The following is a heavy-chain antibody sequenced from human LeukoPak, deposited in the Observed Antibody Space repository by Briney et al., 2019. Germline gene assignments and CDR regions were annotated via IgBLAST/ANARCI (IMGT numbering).Heavy chain of an antibody. CDR1: GFTFNTYA. CDR3: ARASGRGLYYFGY. D-gene: IGHD2-15*01. Sequence: GGSLRRYCAASGFTFNTYAMHWVRQAPGQGLEFLSSISSSRGNTDYANSGRVRLTISRDDSKTTLYLQIGSLRPKDMSVYSCARASGRGLYYFGYWGQGTLVTVSS. J-gene: IGHJ4*02. V-gene: IGHV3-64*01. CDR2: ISSSRGNT.